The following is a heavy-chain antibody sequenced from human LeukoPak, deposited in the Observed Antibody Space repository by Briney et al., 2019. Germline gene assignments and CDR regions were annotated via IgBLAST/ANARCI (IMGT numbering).Heavy chain of an antibody. Sequence: GGSLRLSCAASGFTFSTYAMSWVRQAPGKGLEWVSAISGGGDSTYYADSVKGRFTISRDNSKNTLYLQMNSLRAEDTAIYYCAKRDSSGWLYFDYWGQGTLVTVSS. J-gene: IGHJ4*02. CDR3: AKRDSSGWLYFDY. CDR1: GFTFSTYA. V-gene: IGHV3-23*01. D-gene: IGHD6-19*01. CDR2: ISGGGDST.